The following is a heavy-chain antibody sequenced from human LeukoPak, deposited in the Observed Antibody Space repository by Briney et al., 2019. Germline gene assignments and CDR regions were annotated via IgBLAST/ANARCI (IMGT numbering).Heavy chain of an antibody. V-gene: IGHV5-10-1*01. CDR2: VDPSDPNDSYT. D-gene: IGHD3-9*01. J-gene: IGHJ4*02. CDR3: ARHWRPDWFQDY. CDR1: GYSFTSYC. Sequence: GESLRISCKGSGYSFTSYCISWVRQMPGKGQEWMGRVDPSDPNDSYTNYSPSFQGHVTISVDKSITTAYLQWRSLRASDTAMYYCARHWRPDWFQDYWGQGTLVTVSS.